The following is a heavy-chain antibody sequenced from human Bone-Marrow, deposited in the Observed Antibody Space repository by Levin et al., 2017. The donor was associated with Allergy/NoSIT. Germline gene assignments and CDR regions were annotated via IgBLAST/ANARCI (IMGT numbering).Heavy chain of an antibody. CDR2: ISWDGGST. CDR1: GFTFDDYT. CDR3: AKDLGYCSGGSCYRAYYYYGMDV. V-gene: IGHV3-43*01. D-gene: IGHD2-15*01. Sequence: PGGSLRLSCAASGFTFDDYTMHWVRQAPGKGLEWVSLISWDGGSTYYADSVKGRFTISRDNSKNSLYLQMNSLRTEDTALYYCAKDLGYCSGGSCYRAYYYYGMDVWGQGTTVTVSS. J-gene: IGHJ6*02.